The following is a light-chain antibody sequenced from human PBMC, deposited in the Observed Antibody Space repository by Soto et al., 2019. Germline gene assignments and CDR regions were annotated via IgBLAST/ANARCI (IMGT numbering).Light chain of an antibody. Sequence: EIVMTQSPATLFVSPAERVTLSCRAIPSVITNLAWYQHQPGQAPRLLIYGASTRATGIPARFSVSGSGTDFHLTISSLESEDLGIYHCQQYNDWPLPTFGGGPNVGIK. J-gene: IGKJ4*01. CDR3: QQYNDWPLPT. V-gene: IGKV3-15*01. CDR1: PSVITN. CDR2: GAS.